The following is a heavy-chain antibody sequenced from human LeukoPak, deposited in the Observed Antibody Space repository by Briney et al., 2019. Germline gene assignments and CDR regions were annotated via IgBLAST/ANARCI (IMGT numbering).Heavy chain of an antibody. D-gene: IGHD6-6*01. CDR3: ARDSSSYYFDY. CDR2: IYTGGTT. J-gene: IGHJ4*02. CDR1: GFSVTSNH. Sequence: PGGSLRLSCAASGFSVTSNHMNWVRQAPGKGLEWVSIIYTGGTTHYADSLNDRFTISRDDSINTLCLQMNSLRAEDTAVYYCARDSSSYYFDYWGQGTLVTVSS. V-gene: IGHV3-66*01.